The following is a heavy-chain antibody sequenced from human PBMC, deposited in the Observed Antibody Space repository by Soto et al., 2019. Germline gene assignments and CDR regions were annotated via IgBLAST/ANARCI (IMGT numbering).Heavy chain of an antibody. J-gene: IGHJ4*02. CDR1: GGSISSAGYY. V-gene: IGHV4-31*03. CDR2: TYYGGNT. CDR3: ASERFNRYYFDY. Sequence: QVQLQESGPGLVKPSQTLSLTCTVSGGSISSAGYYWSWIRQHPGKGLEWIGYTYYGGNTYYNPSLKSRVAISLDTSENQVSLNLNSVTAADTAVYYCASERFNRYYFDYWGQGTLVTVSS.